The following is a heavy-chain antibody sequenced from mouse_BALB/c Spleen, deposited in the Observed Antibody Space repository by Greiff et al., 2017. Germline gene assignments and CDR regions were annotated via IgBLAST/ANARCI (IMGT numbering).Heavy chain of an antibody. CDR2: IYPGDGDT. D-gene: IGHD1-1*01. CDR1: GYAFSSSW. V-gene: IGHV1-82*01. CDR3: ARQSSYYRGGFAY. J-gene: IGHJ3*01. Sequence: VKLVESGPELVKPGASVKISCKASGYAFSSSWMNWVKQRPGQGLEWIGRIYPGDGDTNYNGKFKGKATLTADKSSSTAYMQLSSLTSVDSAVYFCARQSSYYRGGFAYWGQGTLVTVSA.